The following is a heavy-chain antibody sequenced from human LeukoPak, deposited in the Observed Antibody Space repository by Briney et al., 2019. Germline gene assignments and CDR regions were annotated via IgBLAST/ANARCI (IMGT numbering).Heavy chain of an antibody. D-gene: IGHD1-26*01. CDR3: ARDAVGSGSEGFDY. CDR1: GFTFSSYA. V-gene: IGHV3-23*01. J-gene: IGHJ4*02. CDR2: ISGSGGST. Sequence: PGGSLRLSCAASGFTFSSYAMSWVRQAPGKGLEWVSAISGSGGSTYYADSVKGRFTISRDNAKNSLYLQMNSLRAEDTAVYYCARDAVGSGSEGFDYWGQGTLVTVSS.